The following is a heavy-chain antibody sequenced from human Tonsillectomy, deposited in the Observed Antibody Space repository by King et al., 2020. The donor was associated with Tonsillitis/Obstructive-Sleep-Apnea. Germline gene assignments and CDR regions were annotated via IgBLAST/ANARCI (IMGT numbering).Heavy chain of an antibody. CDR3: ARLDYYGSGSYYNGNDYFDY. CDR1: GYSFTNYW. D-gene: IGHD3-10*01. V-gene: IGHV5-10-1*01. CDR2: IDPSDSYT. Sequence: VQLVESGAEVKKPGESLRISCKGSGYSFTNYWINWVRQMPGKGLEWMGRIDPSDSYTKYSPSFQGHVTISAYKSISTAYLQWSSLKASDTSMYYCARLDYYGSGSYYNGNDYFDYWGQGTLVTVSS. J-gene: IGHJ4*02.